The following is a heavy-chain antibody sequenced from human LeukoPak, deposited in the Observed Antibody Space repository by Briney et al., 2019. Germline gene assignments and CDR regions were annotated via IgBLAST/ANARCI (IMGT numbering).Heavy chain of an antibody. CDR3: ASRITMARGVIKVSYYYYGMDV. J-gene: IGHJ6*04. D-gene: IGHD3-10*01. Sequence: PGGSLRLSCAASGFTFSSYSMNWVRQAPGKGLEWVSSISSSSSYIYYADSVKGRFTVSRDNAKNSLYLQMNSLRAEDTAVYYCASRITMARGVIKVSYYYYGMDVWGKGTTVTVSS. V-gene: IGHV3-21*01. CDR1: GFTFSSYS. CDR2: ISSSSSYI.